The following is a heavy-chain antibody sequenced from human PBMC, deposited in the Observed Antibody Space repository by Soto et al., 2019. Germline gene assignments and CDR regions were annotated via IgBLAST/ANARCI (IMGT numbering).Heavy chain of an antibody. Sequence: ASVKVSCKASGYTFTSYDINWVRQATGQGPEWMGWMNPNSGNTGYAQKFQGRVTMTRNTSISTAYMELSSLRSEDTAVYYCARGFKYYDFWSGYYVYYYYGMDVWGQGTTVTVSS. CDR3: ARGFKYYDFWSGYYVYYYYGMDV. V-gene: IGHV1-8*01. D-gene: IGHD3-3*01. J-gene: IGHJ6*02. CDR1: GYTFTSYD. CDR2: MNPNSGNT.